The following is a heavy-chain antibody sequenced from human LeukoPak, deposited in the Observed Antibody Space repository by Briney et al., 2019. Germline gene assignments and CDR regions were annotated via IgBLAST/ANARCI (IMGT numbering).Heavy chain of an antibody. CDR3: ARDSSARYSSSWYVVGDFDY. CDR2: LYHSGST. CDR1: GITFSSYG. Sequence: GSLRLSCAASGITFSSYGMSWVRQAPGKGLEWIGSLYHSGSTYYNPSLKSRVTISVDTSKNQFSLRMNSLTAADTAVYYCARDSSARYSSSWYVVGDFDYWGQGTPVTVSS. D-gene: IGHD6-13*01. J-gene: IGHJ4*02. V-gene: IGHV4-38-2*02.